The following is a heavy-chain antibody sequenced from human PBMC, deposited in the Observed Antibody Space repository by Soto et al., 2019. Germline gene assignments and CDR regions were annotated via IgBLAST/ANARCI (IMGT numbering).Heavy chain of an antibody. CDR3: SKRRRDHSNYSCGIDV. J-gene: IGHJ6*02. V-gene: IGHV3-30*18. D-gene: IGHD4-4*01. CDR2: ISYDGSHK. Sequence: QVQLVESGGGVVQPGRSLRLSCAASGFTFNNYGMHWVRQAPGKGLVWVTVISYDGSHKYYADSVKGRFTISRDNSKNTLYLQMNSLRDEDTAVYYCSKRRRDHSNYSCGIDVWGQGTTVTVSS. CDR1: GFTFNNYG.